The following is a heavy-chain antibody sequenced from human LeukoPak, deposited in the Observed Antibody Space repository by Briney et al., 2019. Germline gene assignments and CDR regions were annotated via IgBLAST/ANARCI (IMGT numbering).Heavy chain of an antibody. J-gene: IGHJ4*02. V-gene: IGHV3-21*04. CDR3: AREFDMGRGFDY. CDR2: ISSSSSYI. Sequence: GGSLRLSCAASGFTFSSYSMNWVRQAPGKGLEWVSSISSSSSYIYYADSVKGRFTISRDNAKNSLYLQMNSLRAEDTAVYYCAREFDMGRGFDYWGQGTLVTVSS. D-gene: IGHD1-26*01. CDR1: GFTFSSYS.